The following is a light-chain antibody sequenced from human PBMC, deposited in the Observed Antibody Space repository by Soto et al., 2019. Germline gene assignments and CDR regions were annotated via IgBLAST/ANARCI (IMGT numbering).Light chain of an antibody. CDR2: GAS. CDR3: QQYDDSPGT. Sequence: IVLRQSPGTLSLSPGERSTLSCRASQSVSSSYLAWYQQKPGRAPRLLIYGASNRATAIPDRFSGSGSGTDFTLTISRLEPEDFAVYYCQQYDDSPGTFGQGTKVDIK. CDR1: QSVSSSY. J-gene: IGKJ1*01. V-gene: IGKV3-20*01.